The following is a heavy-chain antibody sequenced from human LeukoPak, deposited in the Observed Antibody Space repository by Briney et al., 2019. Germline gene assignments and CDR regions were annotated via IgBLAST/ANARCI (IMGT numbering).Heavy chain of an antibody. CDR1: GYTFTSYG. CDR3: AILRVGYSSSGFDY. CDR2: ISAYNGNT. Sequence: ASVKVSCKASGYTFTSYGISWVRQAPGQGLEWMGWISAYNGNTNYAQKLQGRVTMTTDTSTSTAYMELRSLRSDDTAVYYCAILRVGYSSSGFDYWGQGTLVIVSS. J-gene: IGHJ4*02. D-gene: IGHD6-6*01. V-gene: IGHV1-18*01.